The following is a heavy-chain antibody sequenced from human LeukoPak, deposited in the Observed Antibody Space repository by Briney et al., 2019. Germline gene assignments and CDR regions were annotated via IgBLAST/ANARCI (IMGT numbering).Heavy chain of an antibody. CDR2: IIPFFGTT. J-gene: IGHJ4*02. D-gene: IGHD3-3*01. Sequence: ASVKVSCKASGYTFTSYGISWVRQAPGQGLEWMGRIIPFFGTTNYAQKFQGRVSITTDGSTSTAYMELSSLTSEDTAVYYCARETIPILASNHYFDNWGQGTLVTVSS. CDR3: ARETIPILASNHYFDN. V-gene: IGHV1-69*05. CDR1: GYTFTSYG.